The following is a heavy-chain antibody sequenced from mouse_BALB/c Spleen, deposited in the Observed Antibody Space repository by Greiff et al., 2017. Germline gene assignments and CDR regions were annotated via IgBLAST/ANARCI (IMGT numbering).Heavy chain of an antibody. CDR3: AMHYDYVAWFAY. J-gene: IGHJ3*01. CDR2: ISYSGST. V-gene: IGHV3-2*02. Sequence: EVQGVESGPGLVKPSQSLSLTCTVTGYSITSDYAWNWIRQFPGNKLEWMGYISYSGSTSYNPSLKSRISITRDTSKNQFFLQLNSVTTEDTATYYCAMHYDYVAWFAYWGQGTLVTVSA. CDR1: GYSITSDYA. D-gene: IGHD2-4*01.